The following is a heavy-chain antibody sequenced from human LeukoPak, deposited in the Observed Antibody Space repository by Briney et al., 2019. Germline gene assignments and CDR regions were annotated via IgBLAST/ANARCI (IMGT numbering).Heavy chain of an antibody. V-gene: IGHV1-24*01. CDR2: FDPEDGET. CDR3: ATDGYRHRLLNWFDP. Sequence: GSSVKVSCKVSGYTLTELSMHWVRQAPGKGLEWMGGFDPEDGETIYAQKFQGRVTMTEDTSTDTAYMELSSLRSEDTAVYYCATDGYRHRLLNWFDPWGQGTLVTVSS. J-gene: IGHJ5*02. CDR1: GYTLTELS. D-gene: IGHD2-2*01.